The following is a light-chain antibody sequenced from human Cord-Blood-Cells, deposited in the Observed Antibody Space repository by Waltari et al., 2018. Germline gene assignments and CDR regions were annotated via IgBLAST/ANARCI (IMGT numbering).Light chain of an antibody. V-gene: IGLV2-14*01. J-gene: IGLJ3*02. CDR2: DVS. CDR3: SSYTSSSTWV. CDR1: SSDVGGYNY. Sequence: QSALTQPDSVSGSPGQSITISRTGTSSDVGGYNYVSWYQQHPGKAPKLMIYDVSNRPSGVSNRFSGSKSGNTASLTISGLQAEDEADYYCSSYTSSSTWVFGGGTKLTVL.